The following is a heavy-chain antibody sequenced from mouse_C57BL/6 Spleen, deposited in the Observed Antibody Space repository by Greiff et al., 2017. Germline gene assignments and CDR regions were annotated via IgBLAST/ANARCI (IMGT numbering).Heavy chain of an antibody. CDR3: ARDGPTVGAMDY. J-gene: IGHJ4*01. V-gene: IGHV1-80*01. CDR1: GYAFSSYW. Sequence: QVQLQQSGAELVKPGASVKISCKASGYAFSSYWMNWVKQRPGKGLEWIGQIYPGDGDTNYNGKFKGKATLTADKSSSTAYMQLSSLTSEDSAVYFCARDGPTVGAMDYWGQGTSVTVSS. CDR2: IYPGDGDT. D-gene: IGHD1-1*01.